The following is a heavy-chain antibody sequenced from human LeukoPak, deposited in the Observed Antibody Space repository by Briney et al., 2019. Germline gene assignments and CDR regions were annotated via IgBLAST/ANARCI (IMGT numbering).Heavy chain of an antibody. Sequence: GRSLRLSCAASGFTFSSHAMNWVRQAAGKGLDWVSAVSGSGGRREYADAVKGRSTISRDNSKNTVYLQMNNLRDEATGVYYCAKVPYDSSGYYHDYWGQGTLVTVSS. D-gene: IGHD3-22*01. J-gene: IGHJ4*02. V-gene: IGHV3-23*01. CDR1: GFTFSSHA. CDR3: AKVPYDSSGYYHDY. CDR2: VSGSGGRR.